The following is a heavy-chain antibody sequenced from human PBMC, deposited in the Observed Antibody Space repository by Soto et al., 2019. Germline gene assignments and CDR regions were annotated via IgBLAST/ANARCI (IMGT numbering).Heavy chain of an antibody. J-gene: IGHJ5*02. D-gene: IGHD4-17*01. CDR2: IYHTGST. CDR3: ARETYGDYVGYFDP. Sequence: SETLSLTCAVSGGSISSTNLWTWVRQPPGKGLEWIGEIYHTGSTTFNPSLKSRVTISVDRSKNHFSLKVSSVTAADTAVYYCARETYGDYVGYFDPWGQGIQVTVSS. V-gene: IGHV4-4*02. CDR1: GGSISSTNL.